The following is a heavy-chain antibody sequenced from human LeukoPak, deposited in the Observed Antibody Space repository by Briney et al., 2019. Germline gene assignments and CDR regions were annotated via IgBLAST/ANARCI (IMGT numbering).Heavy chain of an antibody. CDR3: ARGPGYYDSSGYYPNWFDP. CDR1: GDSISSYY. V-gene: IGHV4-59*01. CDR2: IYYSGST. J-gene: IGHJ5*02. Sequence: PSETLSLTCTVSGDSISSYYWSWIRQPPGKGLEWIGYIYYSGSTNYNPSLKSRVTISVDTSKNQFSLKLSSVTAADTAVYYCARGPGYYDSSGYYPNWFDPWGQGTLVTVSS. D-gene: IGHD3-22*01.